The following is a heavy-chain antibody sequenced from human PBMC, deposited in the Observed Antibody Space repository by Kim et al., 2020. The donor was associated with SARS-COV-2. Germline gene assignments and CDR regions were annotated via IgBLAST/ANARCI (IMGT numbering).Heavy chain of an antibody. D-gene: IGHD3-16*02. CDR1: GGTFSSYA. CDR2: IIPIFGTA. V-gene: IGHV1-69*13. J-gene: IGHJ6*02. Sequence: SVKVSCKASGGTFSSYAISWVRQAPGQGLEWMGGIIPIFGTANYAQKFQGRVTITADESTRTAYMERSSLRSEDTAVYYCALVRGGVIVIPGRRDYGMYVWGQGTTVTVSS. CDR3: ALVRGGVIVIPGRRDYGMYV.